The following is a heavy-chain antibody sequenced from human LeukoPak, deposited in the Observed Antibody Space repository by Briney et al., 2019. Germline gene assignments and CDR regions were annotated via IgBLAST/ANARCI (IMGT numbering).Heavy chain of an antibody. J-gene: IGHJ3*01. Sequence: PSETLSLTCTVSGGSISSSSYYWGWIRQPPGKGLEWIGSMYHSGSTYYNPSLKSRVTISVDTSKNQFSLKLSSVTAADTAVYYCASILPTTMIVARTWGQGTMVTVSS. CDR1: GGSISSSSYY. D-gene: IGHD3-22*01. V-gene: IGHV4-39*07. CDR2: MYHSGST. CDR3: ASILPTTMIVART.